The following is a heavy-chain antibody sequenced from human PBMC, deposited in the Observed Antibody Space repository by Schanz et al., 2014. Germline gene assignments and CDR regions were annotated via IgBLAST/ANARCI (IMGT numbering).Heavy chain of an antibody. D-gene: IGHD1-1*01. CDR1: GFTFFGSFA. Sequence: EVQLLESGGGLVQPGGSLRLSCVASGFTFFGSFAMSWVRQAPGKGLEWVSGMSGSGSTADYADSVKGRFTISRDNSRKTLYLQMNSLRADETAVDYCGKDLYKYGIFDSWGQGTLVTVSS. CDR3: GKDLYKYGIFDS. J-gene: IGHJ5*01. CDR2: MSGSGSTA. V-gene: IGHV3-23*01.